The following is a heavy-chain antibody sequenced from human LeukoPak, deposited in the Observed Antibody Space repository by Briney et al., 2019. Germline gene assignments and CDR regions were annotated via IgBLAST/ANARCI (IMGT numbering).Heavy chain of an antibody. CDR3: AKAFDRLPPPVEWAGTDY. Sequence: GGSLRLSCAASGFTFTNYAMSWVRQAPGKGLEWISAISGSGGSTYYSDSVKGRFTISRDNSKNTLYLQMNSLRAEDTAVYCCAKAFDRLPPPVEWAGTDYWGQGTLVTVSS. J-gene: IGHJ4*02. V-gene: IGHV3-23*01. CDR2: ISGSGGST. D-gene: IGHD6-19*01. CDR1: GFTFTNYA.